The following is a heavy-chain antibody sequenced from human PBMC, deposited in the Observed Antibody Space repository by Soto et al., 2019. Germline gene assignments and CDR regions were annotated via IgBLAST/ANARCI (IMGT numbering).Heavy chain of an antibody. CDR2: ISSSSSYI. CDR1: GFTFSSYS. CDR3: ARDEYFDETRQFDP. V-gene: IGHV3-21*06. J-gene: IGHJ5*02. Sequence: EVQLVESGGGLVKPGGSLRLSCAASGFTFSSYSMNWVRQAPGKGLEWVSSISSSSSYIYYADSVKGRFTISRDNAKNQRYLQMNSLRAEDTPVYYCARDEYFDETRQFDPWGQGTLVTVSS. D-gene: IGHD3-9*01.